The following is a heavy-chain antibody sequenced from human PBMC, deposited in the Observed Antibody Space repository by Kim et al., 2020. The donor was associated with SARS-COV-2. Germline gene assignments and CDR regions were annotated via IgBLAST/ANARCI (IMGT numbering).Heavy chain of an antibody. CDR1: GFTFSSYA. D-gene: IGHD2-15*01. CDR2: ISYDGSNK. J-gene: IGHJ5*02. Sequence: GGSLRLSCAASGFTFSSYAMHWVRQAPGKGLEWVAVISYDGSNKYYADSVKGRFTISRDNSKNTLYLQMNSLRAEDTAVYYCARDRDIVVVVAAIGWFDPWGQGTLVTVSS. CDR3: ARDRDIVVVVAAIGWFDP. V-gene: IGHV3-30*04.